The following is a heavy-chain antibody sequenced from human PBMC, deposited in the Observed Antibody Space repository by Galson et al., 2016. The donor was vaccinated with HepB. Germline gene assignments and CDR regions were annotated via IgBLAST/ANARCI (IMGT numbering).Heavy chain of an antibody. CDR1: GVSFSSYW. CDR3: VLYSSGWYVVDY. D-gene: IGHD6-19*01. Sequence: SLRLSCAASGVSFSSYWMSWVRQAPGMGLEWVANINQDGSDKHYVDSVEGRFTISRDNAKNSLYLEMTSLRVEDTAVYYCVLYSSGWYVVDYWGLGTLVTVSS. CDR2: INQDGSDK. V-gene: IGHV3-7*01. J-gene: IGHJ4*02.